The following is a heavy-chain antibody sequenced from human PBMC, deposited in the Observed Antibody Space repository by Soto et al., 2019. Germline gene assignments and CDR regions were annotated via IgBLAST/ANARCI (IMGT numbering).Heavy chain of an antibody. Sequence: PSETLSLTCTISGDSITNRNYYWGWVRQAPGTGLQWIGNVYHSGRTYYNPSLKSRVTISVDTPKNQFSLKLRSVTAADTAVYYCAKTVNYYGLETLCWFDTWGQGALVTVS. CDR2: VYHSGRT. V-gene: IGHV4-39*01. CDR1: GDSITNRNYY. J-gene: IGHJ5*02. D-gene: IGHD3-10*01. CDR3: AKTVNYYGLETLCWFDT.